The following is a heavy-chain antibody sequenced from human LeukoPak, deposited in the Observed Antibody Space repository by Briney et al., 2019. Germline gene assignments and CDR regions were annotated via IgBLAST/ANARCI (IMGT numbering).Heavy chain of an antibody. CDR2: TYYRSKWYN. J-gene: IGHJ3*02. CDR3: ARGAWSSSWSGDDAFDI. V-gene: IGHV6-1*01. D-gene: IGHD6-13*01. CDR1: GDIVSSKSAA. Sequence: SQTLSLTCALSGDIVSSKSAAWNWIRQSPSRGVEWLVRTYYRSKWYNDYAVSVKSRITINPDTSKNQFSLQLNSVAPEDTAVYYCARGAWSSSWSGDDAFDIWGQGTMVTVSS.